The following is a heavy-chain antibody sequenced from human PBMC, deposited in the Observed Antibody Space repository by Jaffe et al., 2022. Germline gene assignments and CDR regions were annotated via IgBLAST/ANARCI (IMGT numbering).Heavy chain of an antibody. J-gene: IGHJ4*02. CDR1: GFTFGDYV. D-gene: IGHD3-3*01. CDR3: SRVGPYYDFWSGYYLPSRY. Sequence: EVQLVESGGGLVQPGRSLRLSCTASGFTFGDYVMSWFRQAPGKGLEWVGFIRSKAYGGTTEYAASVQGRFTISRDDSKSIAYLQMNSLKTEDTAVYYCSRVGPYYDFWSGYYLPSRYWGQGTLVTVSS. V-gene: IGHV3-49*03. CDR2: IRSKAYGGTT.